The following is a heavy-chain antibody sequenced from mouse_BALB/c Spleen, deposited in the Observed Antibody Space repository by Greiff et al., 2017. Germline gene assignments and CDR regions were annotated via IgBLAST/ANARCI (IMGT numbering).Heavy chain of an antibody. Sequence: VMLVESGPGLVAPSQSLSITCTVSGFSLTSYGVHWVRQPPGKGLEWLGVIWAGGSTNYNSALMSRLSISKDNSKSQVFLKMNSLQTDDTAMYYCARDEGTARATVAYWGQGTLVTVSA. CDR2: IWAGGST. J-gene: IGHJ3*01. CDR3: ARDEGTARATVAY. CDR1: GFSLTSYG. D-gene: IGHD3-2*01. V-gene: IGHV2-9*02.